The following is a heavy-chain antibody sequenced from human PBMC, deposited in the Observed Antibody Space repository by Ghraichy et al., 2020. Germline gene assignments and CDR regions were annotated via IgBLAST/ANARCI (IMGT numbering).Heavy chain of an antibody. Sequence: ASVKVSCKASGYTFTNYGISWVRQAPGQGLEWMGWISPYNDNANFALKVQDRVTMTTHTATSTAYMELRSLRSDDTAVYYCARDREAANFYDSSNLFDSWGQGTLVSVSS. CDR2: ISPYNDNA. D-gene: IGHD2/OR15-2a*01. CDR3: ARDREAANFYDSSNLFDS. V-gene: IGHV1-18*01. CDR1: GYTFTNYG. J-gene: IGHJ4*02.